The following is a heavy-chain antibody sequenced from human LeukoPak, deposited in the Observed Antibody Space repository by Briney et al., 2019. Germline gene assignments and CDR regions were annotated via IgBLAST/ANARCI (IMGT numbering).Heavy chain of an antibody. CDR3: ARDRSSSWYWFDP. CDR2: ISSSSSTI. Sequence: PGGSLRLSCAVSGFTFSSYSMHWVRQAPGKGLEWVSYISSSSSTIYCADSVKGRFTISRDNAKNSLYLQMNSLRAEDTAVYYCARDRSSSWYWFDPWGQGALVTVSS. CDR1: GFTFSSYS. J-gene: IGHJ5*02. V-gene: IGHV3-48*01. D-gene: IGHD6-13*01.